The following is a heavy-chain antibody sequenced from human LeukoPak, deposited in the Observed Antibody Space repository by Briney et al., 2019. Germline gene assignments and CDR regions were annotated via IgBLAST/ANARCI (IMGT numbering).Heavy chain of an antibody. CDR2: IKQDGSEK. CDR3: AGAKDV. Sequence: PGGSLRLSCAASGFTFSSYSMNWVRQAPGKGLEWVANIKQDGSEKYYVNSVKGRFTISRDNAKNSPYLQMNSLRAEDTAVYYCAGAKDVWGQGTTVTVTS. J-gene: IGHJ6*02. CDR1: GFTFSSYS. V-gene: IGHV3-7*04.